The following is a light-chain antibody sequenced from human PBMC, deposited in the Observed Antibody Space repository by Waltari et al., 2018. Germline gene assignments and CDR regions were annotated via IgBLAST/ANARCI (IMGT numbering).Light chain of an antibody. J-gene: IGKJ1*01. Sequence: ELLMTQSPATLPVSPGERATLSCRASQSLGTNLAWYQQKPGQAPRLLIYGASTRATGIPARFSGSGSGTEFTLTISSMQSEDFAIYYCQQYNNWPRTFGQGTKVEIK. CDR3: QQYNNWPRT. CDR1: QSLGTN. V-gene: IGKV3-15*01. CDR2: GAS.